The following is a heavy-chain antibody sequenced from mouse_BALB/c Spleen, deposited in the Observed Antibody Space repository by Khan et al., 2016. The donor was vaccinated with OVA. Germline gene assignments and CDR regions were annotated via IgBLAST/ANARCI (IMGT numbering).Heavy chain of an antibody. Sequence: QFQLVQSGPELKKPGETVKISCKASGYTFTNYGMNWVKQAPGKGLKWMGWINTYTGEPTYADDFKGRFVFSLETSANTAYLQINNLKNEDTATYFCARSASYWFFDVWGAGTTVTVSS. CDR1: GYTFTNYG. D-gene: IGHD6-1*01. CDR3: ARSASYWFFDV. J-gene: IGHJ1*01. V-gene: IGHV9-3-1*01. CDR2: INTYTGEP.